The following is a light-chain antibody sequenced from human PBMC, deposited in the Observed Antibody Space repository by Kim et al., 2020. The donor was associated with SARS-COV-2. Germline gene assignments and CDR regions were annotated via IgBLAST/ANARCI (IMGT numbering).Light chain of an antibody. Sequence: SPGKSAPLSSGAAQNYYHLLALYQPKPGPPPRLLIYGASNRATCIPARFSGSGAGTDFTLTISSLGPGGFSVYFCQQRTNSMYTRGKGT. CDR3: QQRTNSMYT. CDR2: GAS. V-gene: IGKV3-11*01. CDR1: QNYYHL. J-gene: IGKJ2*01.